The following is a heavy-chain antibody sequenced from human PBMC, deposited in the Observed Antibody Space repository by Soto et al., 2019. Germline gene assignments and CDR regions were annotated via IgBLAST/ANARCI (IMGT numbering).Heavy chain of an antibody. CDR1: GFTFDDYA. CDR2: VSWNSASI. D-gene: IGHD3-10*01. V-gene: IGHV3-9*01. J-gene: IGHJ4*02. CDR3: AKSRSYHGSGSYLDY. Sequence: EVQLVESGGDLVQPGRSLKLSCAASGFTFDDYAMHWVRQAPGKGLEWVSGVSWNSASIGYADSVKGRFTISRDNAKKSLYLQMNSLRPEDTALYYCAKSRSYHGSGSYLDYWGQGTQVTVA.